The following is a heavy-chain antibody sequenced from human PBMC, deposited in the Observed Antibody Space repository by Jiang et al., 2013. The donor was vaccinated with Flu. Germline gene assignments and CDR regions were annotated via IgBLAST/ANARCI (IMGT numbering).Heavy chain of an antibody. CDR2: IYYSGST. V-gene: IGHV4-59*01. CDR3: ARDRTTFDY. J-gene: IGHJ4*02. CDR1: GGSISSYY. D-gene: IGHD1-1*01. Sequence: LLKPSETLSLTCTVSGGSISSYYWSWIRQPPGKGLEWIGYIYYSGSTNYNPSLKSRVTISVDTSKNQFSLKLSSVTAADTAVYYCARDRTTFDYWGQGTLVTVSS.